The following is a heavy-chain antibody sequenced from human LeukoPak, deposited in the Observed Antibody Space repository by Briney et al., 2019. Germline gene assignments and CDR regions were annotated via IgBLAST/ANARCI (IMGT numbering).Heavy chain of an antibody. CDR3: ARLVVPAAMIDY. D-gene: IGHD2-2*01. Sequence: PSETLSLTCTVSGYSISSGYYWGWIRQPPGKGLEWIGSIYHTGSMYYNPSLKSRVTISVDTSKNQFSLKLSSVTAADTAVYYCARLVVPAAMIDYWGQGTLVTVSS. CDR2: IYHTGSM. V-gene: IGHV4-38-2*02. CDR1: GYSISSGYY. J-gene: IGHJ4*02.